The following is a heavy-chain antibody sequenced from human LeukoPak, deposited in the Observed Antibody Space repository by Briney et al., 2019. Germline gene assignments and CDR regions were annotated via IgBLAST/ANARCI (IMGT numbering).Heavy chain of an antibody. V-gene: IGHV4-59*01. CDR2: IYYGGST. Sequence: PSETLSLTCTVSGGSISSYYWSWIRQPPGKGLEWIGYIYYGGSTNYNPSLKSRVTISVDTSKNQFSLKLSSVTAADTAVYYCARESDGYDFWSGFDYWGQGTLVTVSS. CDR1: GGSISSYY. CDR3: ARESDGYDFWSGFDY. D-gene: IGHD3-3*01. J-gene: IGHJ4*02.